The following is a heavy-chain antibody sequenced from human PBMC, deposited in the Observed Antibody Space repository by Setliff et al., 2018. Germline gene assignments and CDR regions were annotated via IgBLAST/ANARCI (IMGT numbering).Heavy chain of an antibody. D-gene: IGHD4-17*01. CDR1: GDSISSGTYY. CDR3: ARDPLTTNRRRAFDI. CDR2: IYYSGST. J-gene: IGHJ3*02. V-gene: IGHV4-31*03. Sequence: SETLSLTCTVSGDSISSGTYYWSYWTWIRQPAGKGLEWIGYIYYSGSTYYNPSLKSRVTISVDTSKNQFSLKLSSVTAADTAVYYCARDPLTTNRRRAFDIWGQGTMVTVSS.